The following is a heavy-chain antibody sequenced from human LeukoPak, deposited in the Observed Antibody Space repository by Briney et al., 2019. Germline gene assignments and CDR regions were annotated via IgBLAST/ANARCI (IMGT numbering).Heavy chain of an antibody. D-gene: IGHD1-26*01. CDR2: IYHSGNT. J-gene: IGHJ4*02. Sequence: SETLSLTCNVSGYSISSGYYWGWIRQPPGKGLEWIGNIYHSGNTYYNSSLKSRVTISVDTSKNQFSLQLRSVTAADTAVYYCARKGDGSGSYDYWGQGTLVTVSS. V-gene: IGHV4-38-2*02. CDR1: GYSISSGYY. CDR3: ARKGDGSGSYDY.